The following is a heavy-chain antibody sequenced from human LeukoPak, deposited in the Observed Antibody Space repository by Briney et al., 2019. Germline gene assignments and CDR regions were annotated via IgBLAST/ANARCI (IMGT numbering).Heavy chain of an antibody. CDR1: GFTFSSYA. J-gene: IGHJ6*04. CDR3: AKPYYYGSGSYYILYYYGMDV. CDR2: ISGSGGST. D-gene: IGHD3-10*01. Sequence: GGSLRLSCAASGFTFSSYAMSWVRQAPGKGLEWVSAISGSGGSTYYADSVKGRFTISRDNSKNTLYLQMNSLRAEDTAVYYCAKPYYYGSGSYYILYYYGMDVWGKGTTVTVSS. V-gene: IGHV3-23*01.